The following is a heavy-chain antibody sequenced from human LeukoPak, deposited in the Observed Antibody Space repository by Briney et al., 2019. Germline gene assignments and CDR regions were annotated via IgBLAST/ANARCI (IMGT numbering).Heavy chain of an antibody. CDR3: ARDPIGDPAFYFDY. V-gene: IGHV3-30-3*01. J-gene: IGHJ4*02. Sequence: GRSLRLSCAASGFTFSSYAMHWVRQAPGKGLEWVAVISYDGSNKYYADPVKGRFTISRDNSKNTLYLQMNSLRAEDTAVYYCARDPIGDPAFYFDYWGQGTLVTVSS. CDR2: ISYDGSNK. D-gene: IGHD3-22*01. CDR1: GFTFSSYA.